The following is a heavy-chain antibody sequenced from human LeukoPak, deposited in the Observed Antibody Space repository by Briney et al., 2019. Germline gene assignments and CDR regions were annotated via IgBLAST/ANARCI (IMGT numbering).Heavy chain of an antibody. D-gene: IGHD2-21*01. Sequence: SVKVSCKASGSAFSSYAISWVRQAPGQGLEWMGGIIPMFATANYAQKFQGRVTITADESTSTAYMALRSLKSEDTPLYSGARSAGGVPHGGGDCHSPPPSRYYYMDVWGKGTTVTVSS. J-gene: IGHJ6*03. CDR3: ARSAGGVPHGGGDCHSPPPSRYYYMDV. CDR2: IIPMFATA. V-gene: IGHV1-69*13. CDR1: GSAFSSYA.